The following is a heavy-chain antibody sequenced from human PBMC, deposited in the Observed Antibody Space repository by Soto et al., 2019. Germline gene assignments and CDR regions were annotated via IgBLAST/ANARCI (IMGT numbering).Heavy chain of an antibody. V-gene: IGHV3-30-3*01. Sequence: GSLRLSCAASGFTFSSYAMHWVRQAPGKGLEWVAVISYDGSNKYYADSVKGRFTISRDNSKNTLYLQMNSLRAEDTAVYYCARETENFEFDPWGQGTLVTVSS. CDR3: ARETENFEFDP. CDR1: GFTFSSYA. CDR2: ISYDGSNK. J-gene: IGHJ5*02. D-gene: IGHD1-7*01.